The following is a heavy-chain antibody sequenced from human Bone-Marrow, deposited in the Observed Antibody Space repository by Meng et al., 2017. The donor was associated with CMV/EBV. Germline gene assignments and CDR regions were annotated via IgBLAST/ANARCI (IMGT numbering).Heavy chain of an antibody. J-gene: IGHJ4*02. V-gene: IGHV1-69*10. Sequence: SVKVSRKASGGTFRSYAISWVRQAPGQGLEWMGGIIPILGIANYAQKFQGRVTITADKSTSTAYMELSSLRAEDRAVYYWAREGSGGTVGFDYWGQGTLVTVSS. CDR2: IIPILGIA. CDR1: GGTFRSYA. D-gene: IGHD2-15*01. CDR3: AREGSGGTVGFDY.